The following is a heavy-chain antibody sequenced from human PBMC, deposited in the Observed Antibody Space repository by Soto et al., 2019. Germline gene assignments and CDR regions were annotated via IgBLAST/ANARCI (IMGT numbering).Heavy chain of an antibody. J-gene: IGHJ4*02. CDR2: ISSSGAST. V-gene: IGHV3-11*06. CDR1: GFTFSDYY. CDR3: ARESEDLTSNFDY. Sequence: LRLSCAASGFTFSDYYMSWIRQAPGKGLEWISYISSSGASTKYADSVKGRFTISRDSAKNSLYLEMDSLRAEDTAVYYCARESEDLTSNFDYWGQGTLVTVSS.